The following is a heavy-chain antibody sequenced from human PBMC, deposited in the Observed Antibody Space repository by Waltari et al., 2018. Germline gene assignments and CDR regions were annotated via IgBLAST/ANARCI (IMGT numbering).Heavy chain of an antibody. V-gene: IGHV4-39*07. Sequence: LQLLESGPGLVKPSETLSLPFTVPGDSGINSNYSWGWIRQPPGKGLDWVGNIYYSGRSSYKPALKSRVNISVDTSKNQFSVGLASVTAADTAVFYCARLSPPMWVRGVKGGYYFDYWGPGTLVTVSS. CDR1: GDSGINSNYS. CDR3: ARLSPPMWVRGVKGGYYFDY. J-gene: IGHJ4*02. CDR2: IYYSGRS. D-gene: IGHD3-10*01.